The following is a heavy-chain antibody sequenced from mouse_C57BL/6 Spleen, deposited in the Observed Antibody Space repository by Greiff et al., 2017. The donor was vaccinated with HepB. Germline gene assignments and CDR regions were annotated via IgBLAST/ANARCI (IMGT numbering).Heavy chain of an antibody. CDR1: GYAFTNYL. V-gene: IGHV1-54*01. J-gene: IGHJ2*01. Sequence: QVQLQQSGAELVRPGTSVKVSCKASGYAFTNYLIEWVKQRPGQGLEWIGVINPGSGGTNYNEKLQGKATLTADKSSSTAYMQLSSLTTEDSAVYFCARRRLLYGSSYDYFDYWGQGTTLTVSS. CDR3: ARRRLLYGSSYDYFDY. CDR2: INPGSGGT. D-gene: IGHD1-1*01.